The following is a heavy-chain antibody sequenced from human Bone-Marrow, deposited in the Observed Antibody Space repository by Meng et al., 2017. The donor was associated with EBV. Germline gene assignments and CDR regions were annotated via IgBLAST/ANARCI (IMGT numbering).Heavy chain of an antibody. J-gene: IGHJ4*02. V-gene: IGHV1-18*01. CDR2: NSPPDDNT. Sequence: QFQRVQSGGEVKQPGVPVKDSAKASGYTVTDFGTIRLPQAPGQGPECMGWNSPPDDNTHTAQKFQGRITMTADTSTGTAYMELSCLTFDETALYYCARDPAMRGGAVTGIDYWGQGTLVTVSS. CDR3: ARDPAMRGGAVTGIDY. CDR1: GYTVTDFG. D-gene: IGHD6-19*01.